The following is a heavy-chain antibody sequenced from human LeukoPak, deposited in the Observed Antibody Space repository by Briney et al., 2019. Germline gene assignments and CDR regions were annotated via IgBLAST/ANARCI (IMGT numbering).Heavy chain of an antibody. CDR3: ARGIVVVPAAMVGYFDY. CDR2: INPNSDGT. Sequence: GASVKVSCKASGYTFTGYYMHWVRQAPGQGLEWMGWINPNSDGTNYAQKFQDRVTMTRDTSISTAYMELSRLRSEDTAVYYCARGIVVVPAAMVGYFDYWGQGTLVTVSS. D-gene: IGHD2-2*01. CDR1: GYTFTGYY. J-gene: IGHJ4*02. V-gene: IGHV1-2*02.